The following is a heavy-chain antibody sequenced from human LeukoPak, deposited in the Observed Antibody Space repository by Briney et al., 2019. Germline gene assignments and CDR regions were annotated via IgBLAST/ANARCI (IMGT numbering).Heavy chain of an antibody. J-gene: IGHJ4*02. D-gene: IGHD2-2*03. CDR1: GFTFSSYI. Sequence: GGSLRLSCAASGFTFSSYIMNWVRQSPVKGLEGVSDLSGSGDRTYYTDSVKGRFTIYRDNSKNTLYLQMNNLRDEDTAVYYCAKDSHWILFDDWGQGTLVTVSS. CDR2: LSGSGDRT. CDR3: AKDSHWILFDD. V-gene: IGHV3-23*01.